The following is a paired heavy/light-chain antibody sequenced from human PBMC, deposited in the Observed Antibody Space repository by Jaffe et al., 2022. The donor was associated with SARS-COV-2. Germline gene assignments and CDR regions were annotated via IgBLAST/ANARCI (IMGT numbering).Light chain of an antibody. V-gene: IGLV2-11*01. CDR1: SSDVGGYDS. J-gene: IGLJ2*01. CDR3: CSYAGSYTFVV. CDR2: DVN. Sequence: QSALTQPRSVSGSPGQSVTISCTGTSSDVGGYDSVSWYQQHPGKAPKVMIYDVNKRPSGVPDRFSGSTSGNTASLTISGLQTEDEADYYCCSYAGSYTFVVFGGGTKLTVL.
Heavy chain of an antibody. Sequence: QVQLQESGPGLVKPSETLSLTCTVSGGSISTYYWSWIRQPPGKGLEWIAYIYYSGRTNYNPSLKSRVTMSVDTSKSLFSLRLSSVTAADTAVYYCARGGSGSFWVFDYWGQGALVTVSS. CDR3: ARGGSGSFWVFDY. CDR1: GGSISTYY. D-gene: IGHD1-26*01. J-gene: IGHJ4*02. CDR2: IYYSGRT. V-gene: IGHV4-59*01.